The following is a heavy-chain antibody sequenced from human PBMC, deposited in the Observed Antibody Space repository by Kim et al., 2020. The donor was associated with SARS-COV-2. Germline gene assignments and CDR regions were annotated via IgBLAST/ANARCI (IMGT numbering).Heavy chain of an antibody. CDR3: AGYRRRGPGLTPGAFDI. V-gene: IGHV3-23*01. J-gene: IGHJ3*02. D-gene: IGHD2-15*01. CDR1: GFTFSSYV. Sequence: GGSLRLSCAASGFTFSSYVMSWVRQAPGKGLEWVSGISGSGGNTDHTDSVKGRFTISRDNSRNILYLQMNSLRVEDTALYYCAGYRRRGPGLTPGAFDIWGQGTMVTVS. CDR2: ISGSGGNT.